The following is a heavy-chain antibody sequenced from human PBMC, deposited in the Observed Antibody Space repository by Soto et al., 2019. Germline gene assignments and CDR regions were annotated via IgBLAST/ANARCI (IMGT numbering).Heavy chain of an antibody. Sequence: ESGGGLVQPGGSLRLSCAASGFTVSSNYMSWVRQAPGKGLEWVSIIYSGGSTYYADSVKGRFTISRDDSKNTLYLQMNSLRAEDTAVYYCARASYDILTGYYYYYMDVWGKGTTVTVSS. CDR2: IYSGGST. V-gene: IGHV3-66*01. CDR1: GFTVSSNY. D-gene: IGHD3-9*01. J-gene: IGHJ6*03. CDR3: ARASYDILTGYYYYYMDV.